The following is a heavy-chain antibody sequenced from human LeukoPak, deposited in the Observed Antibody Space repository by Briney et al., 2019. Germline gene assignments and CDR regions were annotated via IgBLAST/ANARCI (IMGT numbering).Heavy chain of an antibody. CDR1: GFNFRSYV. D-gene: IGHD1-1*01. V-gene: IGHV3-23*01. CDR3: AKDKTVGGAGTTMADY. Sequence: PGGSLRLSCAASGFNFRSYVMTWVRQAPGKGLEWVSAIGAFGDSTYYADSVKGRFTISRDNSKDTLCLQMSSLTVEDTAVYYCAKDKTVGGAGTTMADYWGQGTLVTVSS. J-gene: IGHJ4*02. CDR2: IGAFGDST.